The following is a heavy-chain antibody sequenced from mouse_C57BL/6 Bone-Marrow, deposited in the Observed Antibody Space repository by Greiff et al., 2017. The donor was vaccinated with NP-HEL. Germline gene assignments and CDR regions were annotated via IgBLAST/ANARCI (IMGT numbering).Heavy chain of an antibody. V-gene: IGHV3-6*01. Sequence: LQESGPGLVKPSQSLSLTCSVTGYSITSGYYWNWIRQFPGNKLEWMGYISYDGSNNYNPSLKNRISITRDTSKNQFFLKLNSVTTEDTATYYCARVYYYAMDYWGQGTSVTVSS. CDR2: ISYDGSN. CDR3: ARVYYYAMDY. CDR1: GYSITSGYY. J-gene: IGHJ4*01.